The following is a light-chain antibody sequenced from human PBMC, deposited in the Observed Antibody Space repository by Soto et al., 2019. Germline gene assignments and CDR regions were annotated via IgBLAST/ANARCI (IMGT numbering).Light chain of an antibody. CDR2: GAS. CDR1: QSVSSSY. V-gene: IGKV3-20*01. Sequence: EIVLTQSPGTLSLSPGERATLSCRASQSVSSSYLAWYQQKPGQAPSLLIYGASSRATGIPDRFSGSGSGTDFTLTISRLEPEDFAVYYCQQYDSSPRTFGQGINVDIK. J-gene: IGKJ1*01. CDR3: QQYDSSPRT.